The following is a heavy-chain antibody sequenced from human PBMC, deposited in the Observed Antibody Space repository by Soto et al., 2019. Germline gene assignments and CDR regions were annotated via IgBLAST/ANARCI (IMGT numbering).Heavy chain of an antibody. J-gene: IGHJ5*02. V-gene: IGHV3-23*01. CDR2: ISGSGGST. CDR3: AKDTDDVTIFGVVITPTGFDP. CDR1: GFTCSSYA. D-gene: IGHD3-3*01. Sequence: GGSLRLSCAASGFTCSSYAMSWVRQAPGKGLEWVSAISGSGGSTYYADSVKGRFTISRDNSKNTLYLQMNSLRAEDTAVYYCAKDTDDVTIFGVVITPTGFDPWGQGTLVTVSS.